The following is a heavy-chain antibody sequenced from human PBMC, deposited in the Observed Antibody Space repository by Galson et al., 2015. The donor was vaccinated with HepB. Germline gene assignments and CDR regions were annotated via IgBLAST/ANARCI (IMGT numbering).Heavy chain of an antibody. V-gene: IGHV3-30*18. CDR1: GFTFSIYG. CDR2: VSHDGNNE. D-gene: IGHD6-6*01. CDR3: AKDRGQLVGWFDP. J-gene: IGHJ5*02. Sequence: SLRLSCAASGFTFSIYGMHWVRQALGKGLEWVAIVSHDGNNEYYANSVKGRFTISRDNSKNRLYLQMSSLRPEDTATYYCAKDRGQLVGWFDPWGQGTLVTVSS.